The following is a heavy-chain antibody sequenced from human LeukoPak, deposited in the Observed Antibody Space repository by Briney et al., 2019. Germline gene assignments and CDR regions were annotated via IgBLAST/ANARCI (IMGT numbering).Heavy chain of an antibody. Sequence: GSLRLSCAASGLTFSNFDMSWVRQAPGKGLEWVSAISESGGNTYYTESVKGRFTISRDNSKNTLYLQMTSLSGDDTAVYYCAKRGSYFGGFDYWGQGTLVTVSS. D-gene: IGHD3-10*01. V-gene: IGHV3-23*01. CDR2: ISESGGNT. CDR1: GLTFSNFD. J-gene: IGHJ4*02. CDR3: AKRGSYFGGFDY.